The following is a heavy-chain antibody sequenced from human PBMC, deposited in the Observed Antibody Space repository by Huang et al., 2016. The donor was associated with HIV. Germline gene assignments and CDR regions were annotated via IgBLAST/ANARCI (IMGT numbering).Heavy chain of an antibody. CDR1: GGSITDSNYH. J-gene: IGHJ4*02. D-gene: IGHD3-10*01. V-gene: IGHV4-39*01. Sequence: QLQLQESGPGLVRPSETLSLICTVSGGSITDSNYHWGWIRQPPGKGLEWIGSIYYSGDTVDDPSLKRRVTMSVDTSKNRVSLDIRSVAVADTAIYYCARHFGSWSGYFDSWGQGTLVPVSS. CDR2: IYYSGDT. CDR3: ARHFGSWSGYFDS.